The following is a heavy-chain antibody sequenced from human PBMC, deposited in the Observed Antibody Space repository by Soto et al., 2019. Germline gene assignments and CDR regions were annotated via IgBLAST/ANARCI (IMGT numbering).Heavy chain of an antibody. Sequence: QVQLQQWRVGLLKPSETLSLTCAVYGGSFSGYYWNWIRQPPGKGLEWIGEINHSGSTNYNPSLKSRVTLSVDTSKNQFSLKLSSVTAADTAVYYCARGWGRIFDYWGQGTLVTVSS. CDR3: ARGWGRIFDY. D-gene: IGHD7-27*01. CDR2: INHSGST. J-gene: IGHJ4*02. V-gene: IGHV4-34*01. CDR1: GGSFSGYY.